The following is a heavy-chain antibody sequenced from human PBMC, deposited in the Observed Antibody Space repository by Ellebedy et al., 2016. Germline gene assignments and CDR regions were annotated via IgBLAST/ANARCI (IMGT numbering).Heavy chain of an antibody. V-gene: IGHV1-18*01. CDR3: ARVLMISLWAAAGDFDY. Sequence: ASVKVSXXASGYTFTSYGISWVRQAPGQGLEWMGWISAYNGNTNYAQKLQGRVTMTTDTSTSTAYMELRSLRSDDTAVYYCARVLMISLWAAAGDFDYWGQGTLVTVSS. J-gene: IGHJ4*02. CDR1: GYTFTSYG. CDR2: ISAYNGNT. D-gene: IGHD6-13*01.